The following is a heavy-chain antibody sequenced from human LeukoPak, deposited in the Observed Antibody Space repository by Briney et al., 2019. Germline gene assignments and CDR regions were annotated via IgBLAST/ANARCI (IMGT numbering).Heavy chain of an antibody. Sequence: PGGSLRLSCAASGFTFSDYGMPWVRQAPGKGLEWVAVLSFDGTTKYYTDSVKGRFTISRDNSKNTLYLQMNSLRPEDTAVYYCAKWSIVNYYGMDVWGQGTTVTVSS. D-gene: IGHD1-26*01. V-gene: IGHV3-30*18. CDR3: AKWSIVNYYGMDV. CDR2: LSFDGTTK. CDR1: GFTFSDYG. J-gene: IGHJ6*02.